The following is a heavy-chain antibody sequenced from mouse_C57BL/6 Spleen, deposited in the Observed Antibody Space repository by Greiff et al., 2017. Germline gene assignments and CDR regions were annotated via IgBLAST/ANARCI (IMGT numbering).Heavy chain of an antibody. CDR3: ARTIYYDYPDY. J-gene: IGHJ4*01. Sequence: EVKLVESGGGLVKPGGSLKLSCAASGFTFSDYGMHWVRQAPEKGLEWVAYISSGSSTIYYADTVKGGFTISRDNAKNTLFLQMTSLRSEDTAMYYCARTIYYDYPDYWGQGTSVTVSS. CDR2: ISSGSSTI. D-gene: IGHD2-4*01. V-gene: IGHV5-17*01. CDR1: GFTFSDYG.